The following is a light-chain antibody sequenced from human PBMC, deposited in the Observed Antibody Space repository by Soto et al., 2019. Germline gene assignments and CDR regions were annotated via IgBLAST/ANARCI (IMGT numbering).Light chain of an antibody. Sequence: IVLTHSPVNLSLSPVESATLSFMASQSVSNTYLAWYQQKPGQAPRLLIYGESTRATGIPDRFSGSGSGTDFTLTISSLEPEDFAVYYCKLYGISPHFGQGKRLALK. CDR3: KLYGISPH. CDR1: QSVSNTY. J-gene: IGKJ5*01. CDR2: GES. V-gene: IGKV3-20*01.